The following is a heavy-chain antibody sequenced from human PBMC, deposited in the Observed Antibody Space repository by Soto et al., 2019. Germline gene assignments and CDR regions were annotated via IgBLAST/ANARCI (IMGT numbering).Heavy chain of an antibody. V-gene: IGHV3-7*03. D-gene: IGHD3-3*01. CDR2: IKQDGSEK. CDR1: GFTFSSYW. J-gene: IGHJ4*02. CDR3: ARDYYDFWSGSPRGYFDY. Sequence: PGGSLRLSCAASGFTFSSYWMSWVRQAPGKGLEWVANIKQDGSEKYYVDSVKGRFTISRDNAKNSLYLQMNSLRAEDTAVYYCARDYYDFWSGSPRGYFDYWGQGTLVTVSS.